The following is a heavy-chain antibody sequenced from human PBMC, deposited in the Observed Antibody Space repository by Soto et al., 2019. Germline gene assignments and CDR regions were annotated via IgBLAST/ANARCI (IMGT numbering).Heavy chain of an antibody. V-gene: IGHV3-30*03. J-gene: IGHJ4*01. CDR2: ISYDGGDK. CDR3: ASQGGESAWMRFVEN. Sequence: GGSLRLSCAASGFTFSSYAMHWVRQAPGKGLEWVALISYDGGDKYYADSVKGRFTISRDNSQNTLYVQMNSLRDEDTAIYYCASQGGESAWMRFVENWGQGTLVTVSS. CDR1: GFTFSSYA. D-gene: IGHD3-3*01.